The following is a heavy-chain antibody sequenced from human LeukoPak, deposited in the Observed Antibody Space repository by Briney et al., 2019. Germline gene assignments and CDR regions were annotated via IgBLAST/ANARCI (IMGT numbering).Heavy chain of an antibody. CDR3: ARALRYSYGYIY. CDR2: ISASGST. CDR1: GGSISSSC. Sequence: SETLSLTCTVSGGSISSSCWSWIRQPGGKGLEWIGRISASGSTNYTPSLKSRVTMSVGTSKNQFSLKLGSVTAADTAVYYCARALRYSYGYIYWGQGTLVTVSS. J-gene: IGHJ4*02. V-gene: IGHV4-4*07. D-gene: IGHD5-18*01.